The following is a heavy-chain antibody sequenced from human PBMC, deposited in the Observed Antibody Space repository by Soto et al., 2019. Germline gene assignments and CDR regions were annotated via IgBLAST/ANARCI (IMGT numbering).Heavy chain of an antibody. J-gene: IGHJ4*02. CDR2: INNDGSST. CDR3: AAEWNVEQGY. CDR1: GFTFSRYW. D-gene: IGHD3-3*01. V-gene: IGHV3-74*01. Sequence: EVQLVESGGGLVQPGGSLRLSCVASGFTFSRYWMHWVRQAPGEGLVWVSRINNDGSSTNYVDSVKGQFTISRDNAKNSLYLQMNSLRAEDTAVYYCAAEWNVEQGYWGQGTLVTVSS.